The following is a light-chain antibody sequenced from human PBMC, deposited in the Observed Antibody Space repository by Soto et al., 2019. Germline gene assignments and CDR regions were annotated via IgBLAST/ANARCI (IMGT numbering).Light chain of an antibody. J-gene: IGKJ1*01. CDR2: KAS. CDR1: QSISTW. Sequence: DIQMTQSPSSVSASVGDRVTITCRASQSISTWLAWYQQKPGKAPKLLIYKASSLESGVPSRFSGSGSGTQFTLTISSLQPDDFATYYCQQYSNYWTFGQGTKVDIK. V-gene: IGKV1-5*03. CDR3: QQYSNYWT.